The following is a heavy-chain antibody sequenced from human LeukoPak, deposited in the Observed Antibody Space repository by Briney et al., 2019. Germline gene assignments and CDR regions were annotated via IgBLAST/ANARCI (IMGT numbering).Heavy chain of an antibody. D-gene: IGHD6-13*01. V-gene: IGHV3-21*01. J-gene: IGHJ4*02. Sequence: GGSLRLSCAASGFTFSSYSMNWVRQAPGKGLEWVSSISSSSNYIYYADSVKGRFTISRDNAKNSLYLQMNSLRAEDTAVYYCARDYSSSWETFDYWGQGTLVTVSS. CDR1: GFTFSSYS. CDR3: ARDYSSSWETFDY. CDR2: ISSSSNYI.